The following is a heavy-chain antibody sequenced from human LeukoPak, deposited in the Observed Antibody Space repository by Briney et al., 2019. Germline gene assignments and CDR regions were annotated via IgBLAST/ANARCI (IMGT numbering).Heavy chain of an antibody. CDR1: GYTFTSYY. CDR3: ARVEGLTATFTD. J-gene: IGHJ4*02. D-gene: IGHD5-18*01. CDR2: IITSAGST. V-gene: IGHV1-46*01. Sequence: ASVKVSCKASGYTFTSYYMHWVRQAPGQGLEWMGLIITSAGSTTYAQNFQGRVTLTRDTSTSTVYMEMSSLRSEDTAVYYCARVEGLTATFTDGGQGPLVTVSS.